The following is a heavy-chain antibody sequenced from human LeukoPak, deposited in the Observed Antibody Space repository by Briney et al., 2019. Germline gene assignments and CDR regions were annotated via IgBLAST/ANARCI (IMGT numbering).Heavy chain of an antibody. J-gene: IGHJ4*02. CDR2: ISGSGGST. D-gene: IGHD2-2*01. CDR3: AKDPEWGSTSCYDY. CDR1: GFTFSSYS. Sequence: GGSLRLSCAASGFTFSSYSMSWVRQAPGKGLEWVSAISGSGGSTYYADSVKGRFTISRDNSKNTLYLQMNSLRAEDTAVYYCAKDPEWGSTSCYDYWGQGTLVTVSS. V-gene: IGHV3-23*01.